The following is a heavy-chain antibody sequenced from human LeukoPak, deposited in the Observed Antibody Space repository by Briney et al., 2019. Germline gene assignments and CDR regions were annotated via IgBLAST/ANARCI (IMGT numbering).Heavy chain of an antibody. D-gene: IGHD6-13*01. CDR1: GYTFTSYD. V-gene: IGHV1-8*01. J-gene: IGHJ4*02. Sequence: ASVKVSCKASGYTFTSYDINWVRQATGQGLEGMGWMNPNSGNTGYAQKFQGRITMTRNTSISTAYMELSGLTSEDTAVYYCARIAAAGNRRLNYWGQGTLVTVSS. CDR2: MNPNSGNT. CDR3: ARIAAAGNRRLNY.